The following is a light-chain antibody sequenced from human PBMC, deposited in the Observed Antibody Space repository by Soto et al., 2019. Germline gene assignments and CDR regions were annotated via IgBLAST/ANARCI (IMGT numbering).Light chain of an antibody. Sequence: QSALTQPASVSGSPGQSITISCTGTSGDVGGYNYVSWYQQHPDKAPKLMIYEVSDRPSGVSNRFSGSKSGNTASLTISGLQPEDEADYYCSSYTSTSTYVFGTGTKVTVL. CDR1: SGDVGGYNY. CDR3: SSYTSTSTYV. J-gene: IGLJ1*01. CDR2: EVS. V-gene: IGLV2-14*01.